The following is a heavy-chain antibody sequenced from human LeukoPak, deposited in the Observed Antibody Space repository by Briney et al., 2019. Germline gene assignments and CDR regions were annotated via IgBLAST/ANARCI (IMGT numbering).Heavy chain of an antibody. CDR1: GYTFTSYG. J-gene: IGHJ6*03. V-gene: IGHV1-18*01. Sequence: ASVKVSRKASGYTFTSYGISWVRQAPGQGLEWMGWISAYNGNTNYAQKLQGRVTMTTDTSTSTAYMELRSLRSDDTAVYYCARVGDFWCGYYTGSYYYYYMDVWGKGTTVTVSS. D-gene: IGHD3-3*01. CDR3: ARVGDFWCGYYTGSYYYYYMDV. CDR2: ISAYNGNT.